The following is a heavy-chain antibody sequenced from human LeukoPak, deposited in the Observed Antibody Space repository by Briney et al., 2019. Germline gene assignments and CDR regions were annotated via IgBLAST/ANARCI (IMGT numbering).Heavy chain of an antibody. CDR3: AREVSSTAIINY. V-gene: IGHV4-39*02. Sequence: SETLSLTCTVSGGSISSSSYYWGWIRQPPGKGLERIGSIYYSGSTYYNPSLKSRVTISVDTSKNQFSLKLSSVTAADTAVYYCAREVSSTAIINYWGQGTLVTVSS. CDR1: GGSISSSSYY. D-gene: IGHD5-18*01. CDR2: IYYSGST. J-gene: IGHJ4*02.